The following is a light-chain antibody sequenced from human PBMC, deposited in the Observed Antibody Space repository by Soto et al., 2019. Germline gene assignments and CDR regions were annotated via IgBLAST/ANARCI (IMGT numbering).Light chain of an antibody. V-gene: IGKV1-27*01. J-gene: IGKJ3*01. CDR1: QDIRNF. CDR2: AAS. Sequence: DIQMTQSPTSLSASVGDRVTMTSRASQDIRNFVAWYQQKPGKAPKLLIYAASTLQSGVPSRFSGSGSGTDFTLTINSLQPEDVATYSCQKYSSVPVFGPGTKVEIK. CDR3: QKYSSVPV.